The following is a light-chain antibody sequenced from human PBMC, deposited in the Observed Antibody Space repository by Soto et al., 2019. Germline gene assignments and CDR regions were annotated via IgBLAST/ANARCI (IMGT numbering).Light chain of an antibody. Sequence: EIVLTQSPGTLSLSPGDRATLSCRASQSVGRDYLAWFQHKTGQAPRLLVHGASDRATGIPDRFSGGGSGPDFTLTISRLEPEDFAVYYCHQYATDPLTFGGGTKVEI. CDR1: QSVGRDY. V-gene: IGKV3-20*01. CDR2: GAS. CDR3: HQYATDPLT. J-gene: IGKJ4*01.